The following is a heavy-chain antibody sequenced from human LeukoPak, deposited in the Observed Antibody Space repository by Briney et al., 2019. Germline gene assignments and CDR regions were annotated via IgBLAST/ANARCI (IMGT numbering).Heavy chain of an antibody. CDR2: IYHSGST. Sequence: SQTLSLTCAVSGGSISSGGYSWSWIRQPPGKGLEWIGYIYHSGSTYYNPSLKSRVTISVDRSKNQFSLKLSSVTAADTAVYYCARRSYDILTGFGYFDYWGQGTLVTVSS. D-gene: IGHD3-9*01. V-gene: IGHV4-30-2*01. J-gene: IGHJ4*02. CDR1: GGSISSGGYS. CDR3: ARRSYDILTGFGYFDY.